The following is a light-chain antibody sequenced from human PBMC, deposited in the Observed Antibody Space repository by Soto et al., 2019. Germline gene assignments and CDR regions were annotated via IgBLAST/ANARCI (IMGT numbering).Light chain of an antibody. CDR1: QGISNY. CDR3: EKYNGAPYT. J-gene: IGKJ2*01. Sequence: DIQMTQSPSSLSASVGDRVTITCRASQGISNYLAWYQQKPGKVPKLLIYAASTLQSRVPSRLSGSGSGTDSTLTICSLTPEDVATYDCEKYNGAPYTFGQGTELEIK. CDR2: AAS. V-gene: IGKV1-27*01.